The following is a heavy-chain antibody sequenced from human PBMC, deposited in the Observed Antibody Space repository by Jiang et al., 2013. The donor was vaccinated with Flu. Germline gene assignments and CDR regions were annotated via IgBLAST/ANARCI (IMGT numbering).Heavy chain of an antibody. D-gene: IGHD2-2*01. CDR3: ARDRTREFDY. V-gene: IGHV3-48*03. J-gene: IGHJ4*02. Sequence: SRDNAKNSLYLQMNSLRAEDTAVYYCARDRTREFDYWGQGTLVTVSS.